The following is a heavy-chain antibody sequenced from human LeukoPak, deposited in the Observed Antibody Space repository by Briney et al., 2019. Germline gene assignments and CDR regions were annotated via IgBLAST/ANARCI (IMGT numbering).Heavy chain of an antibody. CDR1: GGSISSSSYY. J-gene: IGHJ4*02. CDR3: ARDDQGVNYDILTGYYRAAFGFDY. V-gene: IGHV4-39*07. CDR2: IYYSGST. Sequence: SETLSLTCTVSGGSISSSSYYWGWIRQPPGKGLEWIGSIYYSGSTYYNPSLKSRVTISVDTSKNQFSLKLSSVTAADTAVYYCARDDQGVNYDILTGYYRAAFGFDYWGQGTLVTVSS. D-gene: IGHD3-9*01.